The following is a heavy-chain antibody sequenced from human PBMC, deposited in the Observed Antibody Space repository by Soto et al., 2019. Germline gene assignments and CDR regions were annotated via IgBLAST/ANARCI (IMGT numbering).Heavy chain of an antibody. V-gene: IGHV3-23*01. D-gene: IGHD3-10*01. Sequence: EVRLLESGGGLVQPGGSLRLSCAASGFTFSVYAMRWDRQAPGKGLEWVSGISGSGDSTHYADSVKGRFTVPRDNSKSTLYLQTNSLRAEDTAIYYSAKALYGGFTYWGQGTVVSVSS. CDR3: AKALYGGFTY. CDR1: GFTFSVYA. CDR2: ISGSGDST. J-gene: IGHJ4*02.